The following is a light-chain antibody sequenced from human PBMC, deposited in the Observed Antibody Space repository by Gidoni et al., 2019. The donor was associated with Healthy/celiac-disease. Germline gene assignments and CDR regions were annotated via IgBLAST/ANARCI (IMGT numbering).Light chain of an antibody. CDR3: SSYTSSSPVV. CDR1: SSAVGGYNY. V-gene: IGLV2-14*01. Sequence: QSALTQPASVSGSPGQSITISCTGTSSAVGGYNYVSWYQQHPGKAPKLMNYDVSNRPSGVSNRFSGSKSGNTASLTISGLQAEDEADYYCSSYTSSSPVVFGGGTKLTVL. J-gene: IGLJ2*01. CDR2: DVS.